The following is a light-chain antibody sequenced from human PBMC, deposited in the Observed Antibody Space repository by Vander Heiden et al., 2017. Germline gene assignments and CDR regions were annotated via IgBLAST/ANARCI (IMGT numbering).Light chain of an antibody. V-gene: IGLV3-1*01. Sequence: HELTQPPSVSVSPGQTASIPCSGDKLGNKYVCWYQQRAGQSPVMIIYEDSKRPSGIPERFSASNSGNTATLTISGTQAMDEADYFCQAWDSSSDYVFGSGTKVTVL. CDR2: EDS. CDR1: KLGNKY. J-gene: IGLJ1*01. CDR3: QAWDSSSDYV.